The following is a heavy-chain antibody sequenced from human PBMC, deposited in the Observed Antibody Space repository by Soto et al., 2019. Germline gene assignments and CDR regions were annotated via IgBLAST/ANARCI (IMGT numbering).Heavy chain of an antibody. D-gene: IGHD2-2*01. CDR2: ISYDGSTK. CDR1: GFTFSSYG. Sequence: GGSLRLSCAASGFTFSSYGMHWVRQAPGKGLEWVAVISYDGSTKYYADSVKGRFTISRDNSKNTLYLQMNSLRAEDTAVYYCAKDTGRPPYCSSTSCHPARASYGMDVWGQGTTVTVSS. CDR3: AKDTGRPPYCSSTSCHPARASYGMDV. V-gene: IGHV3-30*18. J-gene: IGHJ6*02.